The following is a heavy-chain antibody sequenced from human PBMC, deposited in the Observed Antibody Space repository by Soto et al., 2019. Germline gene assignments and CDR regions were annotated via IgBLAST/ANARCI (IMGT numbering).Heavy chain of an antibody. V-gene: IGHV3-21*01. CDR1: GFTFSSYS. Sequence: GGSLRLSCAASGFTFSSYSMNWVRQAPGKGLEWVSSISSSSSYIYYADSVKGRFTISRDNAKNSLYLQMNNLRAEDTAVYYCARAAPAGALDYWGQGTLVTVSS. J-gene: IGHJ4*02. CDR2: ISSSSSYI. CDR3: ARAAPAGALDY. D-gene: IGHD1-26*01.